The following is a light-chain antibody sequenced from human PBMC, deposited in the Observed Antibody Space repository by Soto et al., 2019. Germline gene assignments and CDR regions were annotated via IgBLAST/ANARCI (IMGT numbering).Light chain of an antibody. V-gene: IGLV2-14*01. Sequence: QSVLTQPASVSGSPGQSITISCTGTSGDIGSYNRVSWYQQHPGKAPKLIIYEVTDRPSGVSNRFSGSKSGNTASLTISGLQAEDEADYYCSSYTNINTTACVFGTGTKVTVL. J-gene: IGLJ1*01. CDR1: SGDIGSYNR. CDR3: SSYTNINTTACV. CDR2: EVT.